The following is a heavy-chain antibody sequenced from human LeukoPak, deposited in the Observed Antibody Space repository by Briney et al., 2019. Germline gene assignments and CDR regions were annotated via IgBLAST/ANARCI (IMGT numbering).Heavy chain of an antibody. D-gene: IGHD6-6*01. Sequence: SETLSLTCTVSGGSISSSSYYWGWIRQPPGKGLEWIGSIYYSGSTYYNPSLKSRVTISVDTSKNQFSLKLSSVTAADTAVYYCARSSIAAPLDYWGQGTLVTVSS. CDR2: IYYSGST. V-gene: IGHV4-39*07. CDR1: GGSISSSSYY. CDR3: ARSSIAAPLDY. J-gene: IGHJ4*02.